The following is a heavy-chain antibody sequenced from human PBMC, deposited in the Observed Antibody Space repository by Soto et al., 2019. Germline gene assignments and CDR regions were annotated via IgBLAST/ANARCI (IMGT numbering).Heavy chain of an antibody. D-gene: IGHD6-19*01. CDR1: GFSLSTSGSG. V-gene: IGHV2-5*02. J-gene: IGHJ4*02. CDR2: IYWDDDK. CDR3: ARSSKNSHGWYDFDY. Sequence: SGPTLVNPTQTLTLTYTFSGFSLSTSGSGVGWIRQPPGKALEWLALIYWDDDKRYSPSLKSRLTITKDTSKNQVVLTMTNMDPVDTASYYCARSSKNSHGWYDFDYWGQGILVTVSS.